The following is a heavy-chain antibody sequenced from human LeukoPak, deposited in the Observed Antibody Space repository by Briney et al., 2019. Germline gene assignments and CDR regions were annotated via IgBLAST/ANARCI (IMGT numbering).Heavy chain of an antibody. V-gene: IGHV1-2*02. CDR3: AREAIRAGGYFRDIDP. D-gene: IGHD3-10*01. CDR1: GYTFTGYY. J-gene: IGHJ5*02. Sequence: VASVKVSCKASGYTFTGYYMHWVRQAPGQGLEWMGWINPNSGGTNYAQKFQGRVTMTRDTSISTAYMELSRLRSDDTAVYYCAREAIRAGGYFRDIDPWGQGTLVTVSS. CDR2: INPNSGGT.